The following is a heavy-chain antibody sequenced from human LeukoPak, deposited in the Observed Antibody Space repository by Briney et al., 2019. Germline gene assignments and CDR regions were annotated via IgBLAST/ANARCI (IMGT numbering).Heavy chain of an antibody. CDR3: AREDSGSYHPFDY. Sequence: SETLSLTCTVSGGSISSHYWSWIRQPPGKGLEWIGYIYYSGSTNCNPSLRSRVTISVDTSKNQFSLKLSSVTAADTAVYYCAREDSGSYHPFDYWGQGTLVTVSS. J-gene: IGHJ4*02. CDR1: GGSISSHY. CDR2: IYYSGST. D-gene: IGHD1-26*01. V-gene: IGHV4-59*11.